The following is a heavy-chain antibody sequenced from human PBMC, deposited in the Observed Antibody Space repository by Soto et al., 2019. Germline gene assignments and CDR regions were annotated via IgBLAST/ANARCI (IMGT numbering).Heavy chain of an antibody. Sequence: QVQLVQSGAEVKKPGSSVKVSCKASGGTFGSYAISWVRQAPGQGLEWMGGIIPIPGTANYAQKFQGRVTIAADESTSIAYMELSSLRSEDTAVYYCARSQGSSTSLEIYDYYYYGIDVWGQGNTVTVSS. D-gene: IGHD2-2*01. V-gene: IGHV1-69*01. CDR1: GGTFGSYA. CDR2: IIPIPGTA. CDR3: ARSQGSSTSLEIYDYYYYGIDV. J-gene: IGHJ6*02.